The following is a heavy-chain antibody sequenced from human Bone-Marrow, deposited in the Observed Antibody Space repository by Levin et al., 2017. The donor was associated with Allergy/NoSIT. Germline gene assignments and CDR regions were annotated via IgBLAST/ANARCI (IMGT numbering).Heavy chain of an antibody. V-gene: IGHV3-23*01. CDR2: ISGSGGST. D-gene: IGHD3-9*01. J-gene: IGHJ6*02. CDR1: GFIFSNYV. CDR3: AKIATGYYDILTGDYYYNGMDV. Sequence: GESLKISCAASGFIFSNYVMSWVRQAPGKGLEWVSGISGSGGSTYYADSVKGRFTISRDNSKNTLYLQINRLRAEDTAVYYCAKIATGYYDILTGDYYYNGMDVWGQGTTVTVSS.